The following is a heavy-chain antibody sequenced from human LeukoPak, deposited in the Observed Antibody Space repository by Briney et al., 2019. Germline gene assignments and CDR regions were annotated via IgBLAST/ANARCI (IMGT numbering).Heavy chain of an antibody. D-gene: IGHD6-19*01. J-gene: IGHJ4*02. CDR1: GFAFSSYG. CDR2: IRYDGSNK. Sequence: QSGGSLGLSCAASGFAFSSYGMHWVRQAPGKGLEWVAFIRYDGSNKYYADSVKGRFTISRGNAKNSLYLQMNSLRAEDTAVYYCARDRITVAATETSFDYWGQGTLVTVSS. CDR3: ARDRITVAATETSFDY. V-gene: IGHV3-30*02.